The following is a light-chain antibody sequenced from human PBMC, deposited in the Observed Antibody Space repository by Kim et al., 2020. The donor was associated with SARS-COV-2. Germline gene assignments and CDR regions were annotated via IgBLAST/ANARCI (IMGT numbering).Light chain of an antibody. Sequence: QSALTQPASVSGSPGQSITLSCTGTSSDVGGYNYVSWYQQHPGKAPKLMIYDVSYRPSGVSNRFSGSKSGNTASLTISGLQAEDEADYYCTSYTSSDTLVFGGGTQLTV. CDR1: SSDVGGYNY. J-gene: IGLJ2*01. CDR2: DVS. CDR3: TSYTSSDTLV. V-gene: IGLV2-14*03.